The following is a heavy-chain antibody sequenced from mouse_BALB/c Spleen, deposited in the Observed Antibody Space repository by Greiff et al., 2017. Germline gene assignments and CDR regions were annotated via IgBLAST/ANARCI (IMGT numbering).Heavy chain of an antibody. J-gene: IGHJ4*01. CDR1: GYTFTSYV. CDR3: ARSYGYDGGYAMDY. D-gene: IGHD2-2*01. Sequence: EVQLQQSGPELVKPGASVKMSCKASGYTFTSYVMHWVKQKPGQGLEWIGYINPYNDGTKYNEKFKGKATLTSDKSSSTAYMELSSLTSEDSAVYYCARSYGYDGGYAMDYWGQGTSVTVYS. V-gene: IGHV1-14*01. CDR2: INPYNDGT.